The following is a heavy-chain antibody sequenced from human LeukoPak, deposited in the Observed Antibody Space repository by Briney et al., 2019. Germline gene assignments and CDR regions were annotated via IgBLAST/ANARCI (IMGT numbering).Heavy chain of an antibody. Sequence: SETLSLTCTVSGGSISSYYWSWIRQPPGKGLEWIGYIYYSGSTNYNPSLKSRVTISVDTSKNQFSLKLSSVTAADTAVYYCARGGSGSYDAFDIWDQGTMVTVSS. CDR3: ARGGSGSYDAFDI. CDR1: GGSISSYY. D-gene: IGHD3-10*01. V-gene: IGHV4-59*08. J-gene: IGHJ3*02. CDR2: IYYSGST.